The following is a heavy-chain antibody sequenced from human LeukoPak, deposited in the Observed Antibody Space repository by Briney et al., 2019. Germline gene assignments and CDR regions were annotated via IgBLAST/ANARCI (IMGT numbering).Heavy chain of an antibody. Sequence: GASVKVSCKASGGTFSSYAISWVRQAPGQGLEWMGRIIPIFGIANYAQKFQGRVTITADKSTSTAYMELSSLRSEDTAVYYCARSLYCSSTSSYTGFYAFDIWGQGTMVTVSS. J-gene: IGHJ3*02. CDR3: ARSLYCSSTSSYTGFYAFDI. D-gene: IGHD2-2*02. CDR2: IIPIFGIA. V-gene: IGHV1-69*04. CDR1: GGTFSSYA.